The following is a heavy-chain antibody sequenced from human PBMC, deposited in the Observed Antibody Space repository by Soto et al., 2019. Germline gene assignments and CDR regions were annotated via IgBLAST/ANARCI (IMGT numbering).Heavy chain of an antibody. D-gene: IGHD3-3*01. Sequence: KPSETLSLTCAVYGGSFSGYYWSWIRQPPGKGLEWIGEINHSGSTNYNPSLKSRVTISVDTSKNQFSLKLSSVTAADTAVYYCASFHAGFWSGYPYNWFDPWGQGTLVTVSS. CDR3: ASFHAGFWSGYPYNWFDP. J-gene: IGHJ5*02. V-gene: IGHV4-34*01. CDR1: GGSFSGYY. CDR2: INHSGST.